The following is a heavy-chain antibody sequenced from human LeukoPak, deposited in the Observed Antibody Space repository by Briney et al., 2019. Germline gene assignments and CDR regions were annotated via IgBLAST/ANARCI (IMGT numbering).Heavy chain of an antibody. Sequence: GGSLRLSCAASGFTVSSNYMSWVRQAAGKGLEWVSVIYSGGTTYYADSVKGRFTISRDNPKNTLYLQMNSLRAEDTAVYYCAGSPEYRYGFFDYWGQGTLVTVSS. CDR2: IYSGGTT. CDR1: GFTVSSNY. J-gene: IGHJ4*02. V-gene: IGHV3-53*01. CDR3: AGSPEYRYGFFDY. D-gene: IGHD5-18*01.